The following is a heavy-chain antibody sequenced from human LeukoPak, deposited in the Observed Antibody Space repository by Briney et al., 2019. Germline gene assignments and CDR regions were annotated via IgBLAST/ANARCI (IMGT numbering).Heavy chain of an antibody. V-gene: IGHV3-23*01. D-gene: IGHD1-26*01. CDR2: ISGSGGNT. CDR1: GFTFSSYA. CDR3: AKDLGIVGASFDY. Sequence: GGSLRLSCAASGFTFSSYAMSWVRQAPGKGLEWGSAISGSGGNTYYADSVKGRFTISRDNSKNTLYLQMNSLRAEDTAVYYCAKDLGIVGASFDYWGQGTLVTVSS. J-gene: IGHJ4*02.